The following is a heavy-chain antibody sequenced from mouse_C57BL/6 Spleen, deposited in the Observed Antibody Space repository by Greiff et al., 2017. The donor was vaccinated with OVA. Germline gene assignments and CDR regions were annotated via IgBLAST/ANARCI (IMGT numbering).Heavy chain of an antibody. J-gene: IGHJ1*03. CDR2: IWTGGGT. D-gene: IGHD1-1*01. CDR1: GFSLTSYA. V-gene: IGHV2-9-1*01. Sequence: VKLMESGPGLVAPSQSLSITCTVSGFSLTSYAISWVRQPPGKGLEWLGVIWTGGGTNYNSALKSRLSISKDNSKSQVFLKMNSLQTDDTARYYCARNYCSSYAWYFDVWGTGTTVTVSS. CDR3: ARNYCSSYAWYFDV.